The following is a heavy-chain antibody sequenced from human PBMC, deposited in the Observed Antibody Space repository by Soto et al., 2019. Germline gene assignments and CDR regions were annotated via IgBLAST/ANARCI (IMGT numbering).Heavy chain of an antibody. J-gene: IGHJ5*02. Sequence: SSETQPLTYTVSGGSISNGGYYLSWIRPHPGKGLEWIGYIYYSGSTYYNPSLKSRVTISVDTSKNQFSLKLSSVTAADTAVYYCARELGYCSGGSCYREEAWFDPWGQGTLVTVSS. V-gene: IGHV4-31*03. D-gene: IGHD2-15*01. CDR1: GGSISNGGYY. CDR3: ARELGYCSGGSCYREEAWFDP. CDR2: IYYSGST.